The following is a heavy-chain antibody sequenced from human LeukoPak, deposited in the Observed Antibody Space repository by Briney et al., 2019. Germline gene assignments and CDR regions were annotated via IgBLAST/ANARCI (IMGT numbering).Heavy chain of an antibody. D-gene: IGHD1-1*01. CDR1: GYTITGYY. CDR2: INPNSGGT. Sequence: ASVKVSCKASGYTITGYYIHWVRQAPGQGLEWMGWINPNSGGTNYAQKFQGRGTMTRDTSINTAFMELSRLRSDDTAVYYCARDRHWNQGNFDYWGQGTLVTVSS. J-gene: IGHJ4*02. V-gene: IGHV1-2*02. CDR3: ARDRHWNQGNFDY.